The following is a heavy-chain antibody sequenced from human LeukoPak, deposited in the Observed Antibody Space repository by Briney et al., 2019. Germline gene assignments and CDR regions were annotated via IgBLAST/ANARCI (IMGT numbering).Heavy chain of an antibody. D-gene: IGHD6-13*01. V-gene: IGHV1-69*04. J-gene: IGHJ4*02. CDR3: AKDRSGSWSFDY. Sequence: ASVKVSCKASGGTFSSYTISWVRQAPGQGLEWMGRIIPILGIANYAQKFQGRVTITADKSTSTAYMELSSLRSEDTAVYYCAKDRSGSWSFDYWGQGTLVTVSS. CDR2: IIPILGIA. CDR1: GGTFSSYT.